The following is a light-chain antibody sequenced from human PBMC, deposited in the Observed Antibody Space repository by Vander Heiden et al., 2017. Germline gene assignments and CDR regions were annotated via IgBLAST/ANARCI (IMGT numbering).Light chain of an antibody. V-gene: IGLV1-44*01. Sequence: TITCSGSSPNLGSNTVSWYQQFPGTAPTLLIHSNDQRPSRVPDRFSGSKSGTSASLAIRGLQSEDGAAYYCAGWDDSLSGWVFGGGTRLTVL. J-gene: IGLJ3*02. CDR2: SND. CDR3: AGWDDSLSGWV. CDR1: SPNLGSNT.